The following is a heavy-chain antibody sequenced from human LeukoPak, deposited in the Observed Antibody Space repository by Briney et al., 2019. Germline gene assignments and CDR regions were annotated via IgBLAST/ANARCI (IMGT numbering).Heavy chain of an antibody. CDR3: ATGERHGFDI. CDR2: INSDGSST. V-gene: IGHV3-74*01. J-gene: IGHJ3*02. CDR1: GFTFSSYW. Sequence: PGGSLRLSCAASGFTFSSYWMHWVRHAPGKGPVWVSRINSDGSSTIYADSVKGRFTISRDNAKNTLYLQMNSLRAEDTAVYYCATGERHGFDIWGQGTMVTVSS.